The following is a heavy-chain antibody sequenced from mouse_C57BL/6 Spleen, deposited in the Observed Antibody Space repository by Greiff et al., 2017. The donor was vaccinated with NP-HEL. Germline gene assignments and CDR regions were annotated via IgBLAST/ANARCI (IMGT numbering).Heavy chain of an antibody. CDR2: IYPGDGDT. D-gene: IGHD1-1*01. CDR1: GYAFSSSW. V-gene: IGHV1-82*01. J-gene: IGHJ2*01. Sequence: QVQLQQSGPELVKPGASVKISCKASGYAFSSSWMNWVKQRPGKGLEWIGRIYPGDGDTNYNGKFKGKATLTADKSSSTAYMQLSSLTSEDSAVYFCARQGYYGSSYEGDYWGQGTTLTVSS. CDR3: ARQGYYGSSYEGDY.